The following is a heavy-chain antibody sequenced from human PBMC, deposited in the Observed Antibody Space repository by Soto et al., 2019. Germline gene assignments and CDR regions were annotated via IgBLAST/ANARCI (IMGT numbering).Heavy chain of an antibody. D-gene: IGHD6-19*01. CDR2: ISYDGSNK. CDR1: GFTFSSYA. CDR3: AREAVAGPLLLRWFDP. V-gene: IGHV3-30-3*01. Sequence: PVGSLRLSCAASGFTFSSYAMHGVRQAPGKGLEWVAVISYDGSNKYYADSVKGRFTISRDNSKNTLYLQMNSLRAEDTAVYYCAREAVAGPLLLRWFDPWGQGTLVTVSS. J-gene: IGHJ5*02.